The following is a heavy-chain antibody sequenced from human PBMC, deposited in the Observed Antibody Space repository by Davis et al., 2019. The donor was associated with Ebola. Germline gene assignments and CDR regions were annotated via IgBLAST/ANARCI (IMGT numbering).Heavy chain of an antibody. CDR2: IYTSGRT. Sequence: PSETLSLTCTVSGGSISSHYWSWIRQPAGKGLEWIGRIYTSGRTNYNPSLKSRITMSVDTSKNQFSLGLSSVTAADTAVYYCVRGGFPCGNCYCGDYRGQGTLGTVSS. CDR1: GGSISSHY. D-gene: IGHD2-15*01. V-gene: IGHV4-4*07. J-gene: IGHJ4*03. CDR3: VRGGFPCGNCYCGDY.